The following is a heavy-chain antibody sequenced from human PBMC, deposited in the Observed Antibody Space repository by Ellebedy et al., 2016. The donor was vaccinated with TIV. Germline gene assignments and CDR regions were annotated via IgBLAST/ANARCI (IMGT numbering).Heavy chain of an antibody. D-gene: IGHD4-17*01. CDR3: ARDLDYGDSPYYYGMDV. V-gene: IGHV3-30-3*01. CDR2: ISYDGSNK. Sequence: GESLKISXAASGFTFSSYAMHWVRQAPGKGLEWVAVISYDGSNKYYADSVKGRFTISRDNSKNTLYLQMNSLRAEDTAVYYCARDLDYGDSPYYYGMDVWGQGTTVTVSS. J-gene: IGHJ6*02. CDR1: GFTFSSYA.